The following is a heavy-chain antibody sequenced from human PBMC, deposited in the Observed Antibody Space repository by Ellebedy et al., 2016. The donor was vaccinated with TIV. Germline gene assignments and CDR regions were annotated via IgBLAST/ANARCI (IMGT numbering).Heavy chain of an antibody. V-gene: IGHV3-9*01. CDR3: AADMRTWGPAAPDS. D-gene: IGHD6-13*01. J-gene: IGHJ4*02. CDR2: ISWHSGTI. Sequence: SLKISCAASGFMFADYAMHWVRQAPGKGLEWVSGISWHSGTIGYADSGKGRFTISRANAKNSLYLQMNSLRGEDTGVYYCAADMRTWGPAAPDSWGQGTLVTVSS. CDR1: GFMFADYA.